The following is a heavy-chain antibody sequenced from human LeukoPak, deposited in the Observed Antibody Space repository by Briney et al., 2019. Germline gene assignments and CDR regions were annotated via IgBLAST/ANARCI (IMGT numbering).Heavy chain of an antibody. J-gene: IGHJ4*02. CDR3: AKGTTVTTPSGFDY. CDR2: ISGSGGGT. D-gene: IGHD4-17*01. V-gene: IGHV3-23*01. Sequence: PGGSLRLSCAASGFTFSSYAMSWVRQAPGKGLEWVSAISGSGGGTYYADSVKGRFTISRDNSKNTLYLQMNSLRAEDTALYYCAKGTTVTTPSGFDYWGQGTLVTVSS. CDR1: GFTFSSYA.